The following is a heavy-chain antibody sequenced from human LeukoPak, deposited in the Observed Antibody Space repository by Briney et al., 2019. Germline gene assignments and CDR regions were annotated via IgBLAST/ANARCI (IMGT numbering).Heavy chain of an antibody. CDR3: AKDIYSTAPPGYYFDY. CDR2: ISWNSGSI. D-gene: IGHD1-14*01. J-gene: IGHJ4*02. Sequence: ISWNSGSIGYADSVKGRFTISRDNAKNSLYLQMNSLRAEDTALYYCAKDIYSTAPPGYYFDYWGQGTLVTVSS. V-gene: IGHV3-9*01.